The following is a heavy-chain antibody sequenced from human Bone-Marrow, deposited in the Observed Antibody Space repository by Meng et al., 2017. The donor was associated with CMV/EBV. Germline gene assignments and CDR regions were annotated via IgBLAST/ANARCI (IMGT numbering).Heavy chain of an antibody. CDR1: GFTFRSYG. Sequence: GESLKISCVAPGFTFRSYGMHWVRQAPGKGLEWVAFIRYEGSNKYYADSVTGRFTISRDNSQNTLFLQMDRLRPEDTAVYYCAKVYSNYEDFYYGMDVWGQGTTVTVSS. CDR3: AKVYSNYEDFYYGMDV. CDR2: IRYEGSNK. D-gene: IGHD4-11*01. J-gene: IGHJ6*02. V-gene: IGHV3-30*02.